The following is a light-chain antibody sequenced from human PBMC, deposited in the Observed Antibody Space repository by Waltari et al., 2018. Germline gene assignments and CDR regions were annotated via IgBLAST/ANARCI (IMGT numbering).Light chain of an antibody. V-gene: IGLV1-44*01. J-gene: IGLJ3*02. CDR1: SSNIGSNT. CDR2: SNN. CDR3: AAWDDSLNALV. Sequence: QSVLTQPPSASGTPGQRVTIPCSGSSSNIGSNTVNWYQQLPGTAPKLLIYSNNQPPSGVPDRFSGSKSGTSASLAISGLQSEDEADYYCAAWDDSLNALVFGGGTKLTVL.